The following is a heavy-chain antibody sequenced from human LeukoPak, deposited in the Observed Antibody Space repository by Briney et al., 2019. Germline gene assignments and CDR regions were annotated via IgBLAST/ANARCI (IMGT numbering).Heavy chain of an antibody. CDR2: INPNSGGT. CDR1: GYTFTGYY. V-gene: IGHV1-2*02. D-gene: IGHD7-27*01. CDR3: ASALGRGPRVPTY. Sequence: ASVKVSCKASGYTFTGYYMHWVRQAPGRGLEWMGWINPNSGGTNYAQKFQGRVTMTRDTSISTAYMELSRLRSDDTAVYYCASALGRGPRVPTYWGQETLVTFPS. J-gene: IGHJ4*02.